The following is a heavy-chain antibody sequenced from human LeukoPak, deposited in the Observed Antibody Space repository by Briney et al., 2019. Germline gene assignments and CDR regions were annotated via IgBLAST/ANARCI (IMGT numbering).Heavy chain of an antibody. J-gene: IGHJ4*02. CDR2: ISSSGSTI. D-gene: IGHD2/OR15-2a*01. CDR3: AGGREYPLFDY. CDR1: GFTFSSYE. V-gene: IGHV3-48*03. Sequence: TGGSLRLSCAASGFTFSSYEMNWVRQAPGKGLEWVSYISSSGSTIYYADSVKGRFTISRDNSKNTLYLQMNSLRAEDTAVYYCAGGREYPLFDYWGQGTLVTVSS.